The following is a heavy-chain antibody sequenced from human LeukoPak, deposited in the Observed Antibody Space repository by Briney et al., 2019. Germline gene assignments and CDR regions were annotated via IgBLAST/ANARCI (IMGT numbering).Heavy chain of an antibody. CDR3: AKGGPSYCSGGSCYAEAFDI. Sequence: PGGSLRLSCAASGFTFSSYVMTWVRQAPGKGLEWVSAISGSGGNTNYADSVKGRFTISRDNSKNTLYLQMNSLRAEDTAVYYCAKGGPSYCSGGSCYAEAFDIWGQGTMVTVSS. D-gene: IGHD2-15*01. J-gene: IGHJ3*02. CDR1: GFTFSSYV. V-gene: IGHV3-23*01. CDR2: ISGSGGNT.